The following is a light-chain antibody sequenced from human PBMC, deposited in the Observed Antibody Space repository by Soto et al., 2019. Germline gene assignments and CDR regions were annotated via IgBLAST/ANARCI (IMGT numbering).Light chain of an antibody. Sequence: QSALTQPASVSGSPGQSITISCTGTRSDVGGYNYVSWYQQHPGKAPKLMIYDVSNRPSGVSNRFSGSKSGNTASLTISGLQAEDEADYYCSSYTSSTWVVFGGGTKLTVL. CDR1: RSDVGGYNY. J-gene: IGLJ2*01. V-gene: IGLV2-14*01. CDR2: DVS. CDR3: SSYTSSTWVV.